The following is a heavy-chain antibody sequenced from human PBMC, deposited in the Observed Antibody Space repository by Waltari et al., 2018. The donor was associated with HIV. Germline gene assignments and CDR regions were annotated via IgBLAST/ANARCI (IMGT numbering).Heavy chain of an antibody. D-gene: IGHD3-22*01. CDR3: AKDPYYYDSSGYADYFDY. CDR1: GFTFSSYG. CDR2: LSYDGSNK. Sequence: VQLVESGGGVVQPGRSLRLSCAASGFTFSSYGMHWFRQAPGKGLGWVAVLSYDGSNKYYAASGKGRFTISRDNSKNTLYLQMNSLRAEDTAVYYCAKDPYYYDSSGYADYFDYWGQGTLVTVSS. V-gene: IGHV3-30*18. J-gene: IGHJ4*02.